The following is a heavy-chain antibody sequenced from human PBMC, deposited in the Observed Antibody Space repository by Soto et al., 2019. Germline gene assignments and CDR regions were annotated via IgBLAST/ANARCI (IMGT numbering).Heavy chain of an antibody. V-gene: IGHV3-53*01. J-gene: IGHJ3*02. D-gene: IGHD3-22*01. CDR2: IYSGGST. CDR3: ARSTMIVAVDAFDI. Sequence: GSLRLSCAASGFTVSSNYMSWVRQAPGKGLEWVSVIYSGGSTYYADSVKGRFTISRDNSKNTLYLQMNSLRAEDTAVYYCARSTMIVAVDAFDIWGQGTMVTVS. CDR1: GFTVSSNY.